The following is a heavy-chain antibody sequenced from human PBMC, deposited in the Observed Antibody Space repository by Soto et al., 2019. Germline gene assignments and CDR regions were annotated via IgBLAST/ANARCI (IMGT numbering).Heavy chain of an antibody. D-gene: IGHD4-4*01. Sequence: ASVKVSCKASGYTFTSYAMHWVRQAPGQRLEWMGWINAGNGNTNYAQKLQGRVTMTTDTSTSTAYMELRSLRSDDTAVYYCARETWMTTATYYYYYGMDVWGQGTTVTVSS. J-gene: IGHJ6*02. CDR2: INAGNGNT. V-gene: IGHV1-3*01. CDR3: ARETWMTTATYYYYYGMDV. CDR1: GYTFTSYA.